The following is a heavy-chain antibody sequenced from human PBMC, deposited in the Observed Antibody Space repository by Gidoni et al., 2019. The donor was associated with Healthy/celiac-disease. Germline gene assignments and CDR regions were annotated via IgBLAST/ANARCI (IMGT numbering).Heavy chain of an antibody. CDR3: ARGADYADAFDI. Sequence: EVQLVESGGGLVQPGGSLRLSCAASGFTFSDHYMDWVRQAPGKGLEWVGRTRNKANIYTTEYAASVKGRFTISRDDSKNSLYLQMNSLKTEDTAVYYCARGADYADAFDIWGQGTMVTVSS. CDR1: GFTFSDHY. J-gene: IGHJ3*02. V-gene: IGHV3-72*01. D-gene: IGHD4-17*01. CDR2: TRNKANIYTT.